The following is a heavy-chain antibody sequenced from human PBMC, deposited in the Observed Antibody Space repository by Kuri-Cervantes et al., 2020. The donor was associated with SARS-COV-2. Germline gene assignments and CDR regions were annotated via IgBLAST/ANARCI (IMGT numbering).Heavy chain of an antibody. J-gene: IGHJ5*02. D-gene: IGHD3-16*01. Sequence: GESLKISCAASDFKFSTYTMNWVRQAPGGGLEWVSSISSGSRHIYYADSVRGRFTISRDDAKNSLFLQMSGLRAEDSALYYCARDSGLGQGFDPWGQGTLVTVSS. CDR3: ARDSGLGQGFDP. V-gene: IGHV3-21*01. CDR2: ISSGSRHI. CDR1: DFKFSTYT.